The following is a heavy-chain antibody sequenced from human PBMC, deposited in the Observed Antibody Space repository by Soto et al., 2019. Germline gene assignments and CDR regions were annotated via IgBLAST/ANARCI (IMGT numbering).Heavy chain of an antibody. D-gene: IGHD2-8*02. Sequence: ASVKVSCKASGYTFTSYGISWVRQAPGQGLEWMGWVSAYNGNTNYAQKLQGRVTMTTDTSTSTVYMELSSLTSEDTAVYYCARYFFDSTGYFDYWGQGTPVTVSS. CDR1: GYTFTSYG. J-gene: IGHJ4*02. CDR3: ARYFFDSTGYFDY. CDR2: VSAYNGNT. V-gene: IGHV1-18*01.